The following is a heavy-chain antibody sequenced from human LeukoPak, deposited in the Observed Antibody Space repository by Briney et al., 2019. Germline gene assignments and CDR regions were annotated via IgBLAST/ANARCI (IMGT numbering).Heavy chain of an antibody. CDR2: ISMNVQTT. CDR1: GFTFTSHV. D-gene: IGHD1-1*01. Sequence: PGGSLRLSCSASGFTFTSHVMHWVRQAPGKGLQYVSGISMNVQTTYYAGSVKGRFTISRDSSKNTVYLQMNSLTAEDTAVYYCGREGLERRTNFDYWGQGTLVSVSS. V-gene: IGHV3-64D*06. J-gene: IGHJ4*02. CDR3: GREGLERRTNFDY.